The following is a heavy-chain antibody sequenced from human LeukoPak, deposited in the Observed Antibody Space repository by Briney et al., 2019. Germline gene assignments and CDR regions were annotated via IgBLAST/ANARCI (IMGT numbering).Heavy chain of an antibody. D-gene: IGHD2-15*01. Sequence: GRSLRLSCAASGFTFSSYGMHWVRQAPGKGLEWVAVISYDGSNKYYPDSVTGRFTISRDNSKNTLYLQMNSLRAEDTAVYYCAKFRGILQPIDYWGQGTLVTVSS. J-gene: IGHJ4*02. CDR2: ISYDGSNK. CDR3: AKFRGILQPIDY. V-gene: IGHV3-30*18. CDR1: GFTFSSYG.